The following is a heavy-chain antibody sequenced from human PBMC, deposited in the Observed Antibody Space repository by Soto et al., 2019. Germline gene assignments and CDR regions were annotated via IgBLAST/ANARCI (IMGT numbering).Heavy chain of an antibody. D-gene: IGHD2-21*02. CDR2: IRSKAYGGAT. CDR3: TRLPASKVVTAPGY. J-gene: IGHJ4*02. V-gene: IGHV3-49*03. CDR1: GFTFGDYA. Sequence: PGGSLRLSCTASGFTFGDYAMSWFRQAPGKGLEWVGFIRSKAYGGATEYAASVKGRFTISRDDSKSIAYLQMNSLKTEDTAVYYCTRLPASKVVTAPGYWGQGTLVTVSS.